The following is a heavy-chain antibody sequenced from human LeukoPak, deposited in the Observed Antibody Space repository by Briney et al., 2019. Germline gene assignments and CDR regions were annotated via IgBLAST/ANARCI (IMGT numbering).Heavy chain of an antibody. CDR1: GYTFTSNS. D-gene: IGHD2-8*01. CDR3: ARDILLISSYYYYYMDV. V-gene: IGHV7-4-1*02. CDR2: ISTNTGNP. J-gene: IGHJ6*03. Sequence: ASVKVSCKASGYTFTSNSINWVRQAPGQGLEWMGWISTNTGNPTYAQGFTGRFVFSMDTSVSTAYLEISSLKAEDTAVYYCARDILLISSYYYYYMDVWGKGTTVTVSS.